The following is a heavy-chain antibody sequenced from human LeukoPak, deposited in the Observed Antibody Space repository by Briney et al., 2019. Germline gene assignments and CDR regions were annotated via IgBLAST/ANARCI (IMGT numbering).Heavy chain of an antibody. J-gene: IGHJ4*02. Sequence: SQTLSLTCTVSGGSISSTNYYRSWIRQPAGKGLEWIGRIYASGSTNYNPSLKSRVTMSLDTSKNQFSLKLSSVTAADTAVYYCTRDDFWSGYLDYWGQGTLVTVSS. D-gene: IGHD3-3*01. CDR2: IYASGST. CDR3: TRDDFWSGYLDY. CDR1: GGSISSTNYY. V-gene: IGHV4-61*02.